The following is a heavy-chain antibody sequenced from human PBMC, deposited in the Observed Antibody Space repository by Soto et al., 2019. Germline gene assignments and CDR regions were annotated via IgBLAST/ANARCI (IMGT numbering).Heavy chain of an antibody. CDR3: ARGRASDCPGCTQAY. CDR2: VSGSGDST. CDR1: AFTFSSYA. J-gene: IGHJ4*02. Sequence: EVQLLESGGGLAQPGGSLRLSCAASAFTFSSYAMSWVRQAPGKGLEWVSAVSGSGDSTYYADSVKGRFTISRDNSKNTLDLQMNSLRAEDTAVYYCARGRASDCPGCTQAYWGQGTLVTVSS. D-gene: IGHD2-21*02. V-gene: IGHV3-23*01.